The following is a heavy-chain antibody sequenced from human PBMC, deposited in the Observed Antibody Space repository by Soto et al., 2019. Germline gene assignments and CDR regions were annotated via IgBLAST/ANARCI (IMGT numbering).Heavy chain of an antibody. CDR1: GFTFSSYA. V-gene: IGHV3-64D*08. Sequence: GSLRLSCSASGFTFSSYAMHWVRQAPGKGLEYVSAISSNGGSTYYADSGKGRFTISRDNSKNTLYLQMSSLRAEDTAVYYCVNSLNRQVPASYFDYWGQGTLVTVSS. D-gene: IGHD2-2*01. CDR3: VNSLNRQVPASYFDY. J-gene: IGHJ4*02. CDR2: ISSNGGST.